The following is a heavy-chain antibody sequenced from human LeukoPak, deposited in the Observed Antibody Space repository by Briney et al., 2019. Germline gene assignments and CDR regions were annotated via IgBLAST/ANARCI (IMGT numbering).Heavy chain of an antibody. CDR1: GFTLSSYW. V-gene: IGHV3-7*01. D-gene: IGHD3-22*01. Sequence: GALRLSCAASGFTLSSYWMSWVRQAPGKGLEWVANIKQDGSEKYYVDSVKGRFTISRDNAKNSLYLQMNSLRAEDTAVYYCAREGYYDSSGYCGFDIWGQGTMVTVSS. CDR3: AREGYYDSSGYCGFDI. J-gene: IGHJ3*02. CDR2: IKQDGSEK.